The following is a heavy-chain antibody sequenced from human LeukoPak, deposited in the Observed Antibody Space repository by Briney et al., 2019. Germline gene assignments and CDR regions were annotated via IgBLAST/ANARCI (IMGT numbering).Heavy chain of an antibody. CDR2: IYYSGST. D-gene: IGHD6-13*01. V-gene: IGHV4-39*01. Sequence: SETLSLTCTVSGGSISSSSYYWGWIRQPPGKGLECIGSIYYSGSTYYNPSLKSRVTISVDTSKNQFSLKLSSVTAADTAVYYCARVEKGYSSSWYHFDYWGQGTLVTVSS. CDR1: GGSISSSSYY. CDR3: ARVEKGYSSSWYHFDY. J-gene: IGHJ4*02.